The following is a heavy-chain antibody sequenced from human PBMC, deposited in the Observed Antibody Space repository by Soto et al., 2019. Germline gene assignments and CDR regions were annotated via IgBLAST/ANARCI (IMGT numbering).Heavy chain of an antibody. Sequence: QVQLQESGPGLVKPSQTLSLTCTVSGGSISSGGYYWSWIRQHPGKGLEWIGYIYYSGRTYYNPSLKSPVTISVDTSKNQFSLKLSSVTAADTAVYYCARDHCSGGSCPFEGGFDPWGQGTLVTVSS. D-gene: IGHD2-15*01. V-gene: IGHV4-31*01. CDR1: GGSISSGGYY. CDR3: ARDHCSGGSCPFEGGFDP. J-gene: IGHJ5*02. CDR2: IYYSGRT.